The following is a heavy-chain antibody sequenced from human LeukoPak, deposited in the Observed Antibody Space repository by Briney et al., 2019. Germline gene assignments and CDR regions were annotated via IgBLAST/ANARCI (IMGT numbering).Heavy chain of an antibody. V-gene: IGHV6-1*01. CDR1: GDSVSSKSAA. CDR2: TYCGSKWYS. Sequence: SQALSLTCAISGDSVSSKSAAWSWIRQSPSGGLGCLGRTYCGSKWYSDYAVCRKSRIIIKPDTSNNQFSLHLNSVPPADTAVYHCARTYGALPVTDAFDIWGQGTMVTVSS. CDR3: ARTYGALPVTDAFDI. D-gene: IGHD4-17*01. J-gene: IGHJ3*02.